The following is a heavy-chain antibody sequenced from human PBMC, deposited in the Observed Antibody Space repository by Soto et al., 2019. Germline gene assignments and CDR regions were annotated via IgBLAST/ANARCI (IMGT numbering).Heavy chain of an antibody. CDR3: ARLPGTRIAARHYYYGMDV. CDR1: GGSISSGGYY. D-gene: IGHD6-13*01. CDR2: IYYSGST. Sequence: PSETLSLTCTVSGGSISSGGYYWSWIRQHPGKGLEWIGYIYYSGSTYYSPSLKSRVTISVDTSKNQFSLKLSSVTAADTAVYYCARLPGTRIAARHYYYGMDVWGQGTTVTVSS. V-gene: IGHV4-31*03. J-gene: IGHJ6*02.